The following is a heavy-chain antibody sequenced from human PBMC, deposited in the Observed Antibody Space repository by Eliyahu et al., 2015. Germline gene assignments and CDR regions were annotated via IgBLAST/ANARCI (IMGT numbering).Heavy chain of an antibody. Sequence: QVQLQQWGAGLLKPSETLSLTCAVYGGSFSGYYWSWIRQPPGKGLEWIGEINHSGSTNYNPSLKSRVTISVDTSKNQFSLKLSSVTAADTAVYYCARRGYSSGWYRYWGQGTLVTVSS. CDR3: ARRGYSSGWYRY. V-gene: IGHV4-34*01. D-gene: IGHD6-19*01. J-gene: IGHJ4*02. CDR1: GGSFSGYY. CDR2: INHSGST.